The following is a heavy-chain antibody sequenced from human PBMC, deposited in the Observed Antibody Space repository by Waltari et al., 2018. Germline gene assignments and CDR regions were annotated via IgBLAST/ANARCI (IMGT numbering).Heavy chain of an antibody. J-gene: IGHJ6*03. D-gene: IGHD6-13*01. CDR3: AKGGSSHSSWSRAYYYMDV. Sequence: VQPGGSLRLSYAASGFTFSSYAMSWVRQAPGKGLEWVSAISGSGGSTYYADSVKGRFTISRDNSKNTLYLQMNSLRAEDTAVYYCAKGGSSHSSWSRAYYYMDVWGKGTTVTVSS. CDR2: ISGSGGST. CDR1: GFTFSSYA. V-gene: IGHV3-23*01.